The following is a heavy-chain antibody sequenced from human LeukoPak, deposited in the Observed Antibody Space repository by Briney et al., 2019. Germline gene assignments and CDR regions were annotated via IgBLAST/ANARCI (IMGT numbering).Heavy chain of an antibody. CDR1: GFTFSSYA. CDR3: ARVGQQLKNYFDY. V-gene: IGHV3-11*06. J-gene: IGHJ4*02. CDR2: ISSSSSYT. Sequence: GGSLRLSCAASGFTFSSYAMGWIRQAPGKGLEWVSYISSSSSYTNYADSVKGRFTISRDNAKNSLYLQMNSLRAEDTAVYYCARVGQQLKNYFDYWGQGTLVTVSS. D-gene: IGHD6-13*01.